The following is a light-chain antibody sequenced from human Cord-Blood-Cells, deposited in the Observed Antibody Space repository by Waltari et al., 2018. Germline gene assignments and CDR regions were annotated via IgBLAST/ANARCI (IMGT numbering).Light chain of an antibody. V-gene: IGLV1-51*02. CDR2: ENK. CDR3: GTWDSSLSAGV. J-gene: IGLJ2*01. Sequence: QSVLTQPPSVSAAPGQKVTISCSGSSSNIGNNYVSWYQPLPGTAPNSLIYENKKRPSGMPGRFSGCKSGTSATLGITGLQTGDEADYYCGTWDSSLSAGVFGGGTKLTVL. CDR1: SSNIGNNY.